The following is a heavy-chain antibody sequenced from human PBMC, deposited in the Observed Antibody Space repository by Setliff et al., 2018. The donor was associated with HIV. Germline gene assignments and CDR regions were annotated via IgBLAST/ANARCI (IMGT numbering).Heavy chain of an antibody. J-gene: IGHJ4*02. Sequence: GESLKISCAASGFIFNYAWMSWVRQAPGKGLEWVGRIKSKSDGETREYAAPVKGRFIISRDDSENTLYLQMSGLKIEDTAVYYCVADLVDPPAFGLDYWGQGTLVTVSS. CDR2: IKSKSDGETR. CDR1: GFIFNYAW. CDR3: VADLVDPPAFGLDY. D-gene: IGHD3-3*02. V-gene: IGHV3-15*01.